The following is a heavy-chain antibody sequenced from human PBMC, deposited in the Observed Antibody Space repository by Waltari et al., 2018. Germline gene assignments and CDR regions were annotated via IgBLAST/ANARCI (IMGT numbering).Heavy chain of an antibody. V-gene: IGHV4-38-2*01. Sequence: QVQLQESGPGLVKPSETLSLTCAVSGSAISSGYYWGWIRPPPGKGLEWIGSIYHRGSTYYNPALKSRVTISVDTSKNQFSLKLSSVTAADTAVYYCARSPQTYIPPELNWFDPWGQGTLVTVSS. CDR3: ARSPQTYIPPELNWFDP. CDR1: GSAISSGYY. D-gene: IGHD1-26*01. CDR2: IYHRGST. J-gene: IGHJ5*02.